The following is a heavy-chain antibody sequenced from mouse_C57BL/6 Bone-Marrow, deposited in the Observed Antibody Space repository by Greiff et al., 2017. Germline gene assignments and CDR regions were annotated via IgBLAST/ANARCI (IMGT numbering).Heavy chain of an antibody. CDR1: GFNIKDDY. V-gene: IGHV14-4*01. CDR3: TTGYGLFAY. Sequence: VQLQQSGAELVRPGASVKLSCTASGFNIKDDYMHWVKQRPEQGLEWIGWIDPENGDTEYASKFQGKATITADTASNTAYLQRSSLTSDDTAVYYCTTGYGLFAYWGQGTLVTVSA. CDR2: IDPENGDT. J-gene: IGHJ3*01. D-gene: IGHD1-1*02.